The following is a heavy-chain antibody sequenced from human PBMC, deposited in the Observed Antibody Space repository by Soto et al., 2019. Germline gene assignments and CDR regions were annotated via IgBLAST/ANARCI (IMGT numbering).Heavy chain of an antibody. V-gene: IGHV2-5*01. D-gene: IGHD2-21*02. CDR2: IYWNDDK. J-gene: IGHJ1*01. CDR3: AHSVTVGTAIDFQH. CDR1: GFSLSTSGVG. Sequence: SGPTLVNPTQTLTLTCPFSGFSLSTSGVGVGWIRQPPGKALEWLALIYWNDDKRYSPSLKSRLTITKDTSKNQVVLTMTNMDPVDTATYYCAHSVTVGTAIDFQHWGQGTLVTVSS.